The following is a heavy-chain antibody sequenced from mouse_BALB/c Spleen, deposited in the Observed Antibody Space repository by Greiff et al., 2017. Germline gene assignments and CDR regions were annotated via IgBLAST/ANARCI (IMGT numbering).Heavy chain of an antibody. CDR1: GYTFTDYN. CDR2: INPNYDST. Sequence: VQLQQFGAELVKPGASVKISCKASGYTFTDYNMDWVKQSHGKSLEWIGDINPNYDSTSYNQKFKSKATLTVDTSSSTAYMQLSSLTSEDSAVYYCTSAGIRLPLDYWGQGTTLTVSS. V-gene: IGHV1-18*01. D-gene: IGHD2-2*01. CDR3: TSAGIRLPLDY. J-gene: IGHJ2*01.